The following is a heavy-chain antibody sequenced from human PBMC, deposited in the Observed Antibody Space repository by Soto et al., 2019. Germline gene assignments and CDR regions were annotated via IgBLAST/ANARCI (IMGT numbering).Heavy chain of an antibody. CDR2: IYHSGRT. CDR1: SGSISSSNW. Sequence: QVQLQESGPGLVKPSGTLSLTCAVSSGSISSSNWWSWVRQPPGKGLEWIGEIYHSGRTNYNPSLKSRVTISVDKSMNHFAMQLSSVTAADTDVYYCARDSKNCSSTSCYVYYHYMDVWGKGTTVTVSS. V-gene: IGHV4-4*02. J-gene: IGHJ6*03. D-gene: IGHD2-2*01. CDR3: ARDSKNCSSTSCYVYYHYMDV.